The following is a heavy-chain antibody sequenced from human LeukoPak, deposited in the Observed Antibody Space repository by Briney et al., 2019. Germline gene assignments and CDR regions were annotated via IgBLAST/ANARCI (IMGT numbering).Heavy chain of an antibody. CDR3: TSSSKYAGFDY. Sequence: GGSLRLSCADSGFTFSNGWMSWVRQAPGKGLEWVGRIKSKSDGGTTDYAAPVKGRFSISRDDSENMLYLQMNSLKTDDTAVYYCTSSSKYAGFDYWGQGTLVTVSS. CDR2: IKSKSDGGTT. CDR1: GFTFSNGW. V-gene: IGHV3-15*01. J-gene: IGHJ4*02. D-gene: IGHD2-2*01.